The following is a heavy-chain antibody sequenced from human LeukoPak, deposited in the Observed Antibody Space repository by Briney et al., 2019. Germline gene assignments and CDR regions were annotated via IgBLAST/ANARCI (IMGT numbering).Heavy chain of an antibody. CDR3: AKDPHTAMVQNWFDP. CDR2: ISGSGGST. D-gene: IGHD5-18*01. V-gene: IGHV3-23*01. CDR1: GFTFSSYA. J-gene: IGHJ5*02. Sequence: GGSLRLSCAASGFTFSSYAMSWVRQAPGKGLEWVSAISGSGGSTYYADSVKGRFTISRDNSKNTPYLQMNSLRAEDTAVYYCAKDPHTAMVQNWFDPWGQGTLVTVSS.